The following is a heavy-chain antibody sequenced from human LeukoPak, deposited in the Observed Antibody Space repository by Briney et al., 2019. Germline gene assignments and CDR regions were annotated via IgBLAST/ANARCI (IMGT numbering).Heavy chain of an antibody. Sequence: ASVTVSCKASGYTFTSYDINWVRQAPGQGLEGMGWMNPNSGNTDYAQMFQGRVTITRNTAINTAYMDLSILRPDGPAVYYFSRDPDFWTGHYRMFYYYYSGMDAWGHGNTVTVSS. CDR3: SRDPDFWTGHYRMFYYYYSGMDA. V-gene: IGHV1-8*01. J-gene: IGHJ6*02. CDR2: MNPNSGNT. CDR1: GYTFTSYD. D-gene: IGHD3/OR15-3a*01.